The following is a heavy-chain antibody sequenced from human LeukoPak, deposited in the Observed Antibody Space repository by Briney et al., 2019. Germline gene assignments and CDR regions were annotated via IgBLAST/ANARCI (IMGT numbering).Heavy chain of an antibody. J-gene: IGHJ4*02. CDR2: IYYSGST. Sequence: SETLSLTCTVSGGSISSYYWSWIRQPPGKGLEWIGYIYYSGSTNYNPSLKSRVTISVDTSKNQFSLKLSSATAADTAVYYCARSPDFGYTHYFDYWGQGTLVTVSS. D-gene: IGHD5-24*01. V-gene: IGHV4-59*01. CDR3: ARSPDFGYTHYFDY. CDR1: GGSISSYY.